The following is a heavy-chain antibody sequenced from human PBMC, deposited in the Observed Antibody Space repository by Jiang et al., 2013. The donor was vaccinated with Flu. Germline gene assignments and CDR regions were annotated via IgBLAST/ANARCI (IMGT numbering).Heavy chain of an antibody. J-gene: IGHJ3*02. V-gene: IGHV3-30*18. Sequence: VQLLESGGGVVQPGRSLRLSCAASGFTFSSYGMHWVRQAPGKGLEWVAVISYDGSNKYYADSVKGRFTISRDNSKNTLYLQMNSLRAEDTAVYYCANAVPYDFWSGYSRGGLLDIWGQGTMVTVSS. D-gene: IGHD3-3*01. CDR3: ANAVPYDFWSGYSRGGLLDI. CDR2: ISYDGSNK. CDR1: GFTFSSYG.